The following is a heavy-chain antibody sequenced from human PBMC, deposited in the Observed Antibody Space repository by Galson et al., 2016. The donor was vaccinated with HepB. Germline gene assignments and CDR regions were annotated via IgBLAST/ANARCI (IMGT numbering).Heavy chain of an antibody. Sequence: SLRLSCAASGFSFSNYAMHWVRQAPGKGLECVAIVSYDGRYKYYADSVKGRFPISRDNSKNTLYLQMNSLRADDTALYYCARVQTLVTIFGDYGMDVWGQGTTVTVSS. CDR1: GFSFSNYA. CDR2: VSYDGRYK. V-gene: IGHV3-30*04. CDR3: ARVQTLVTIFGDYGMDV. D-gene: IGHD3-3*01. J-gene: IGHJ6*02.